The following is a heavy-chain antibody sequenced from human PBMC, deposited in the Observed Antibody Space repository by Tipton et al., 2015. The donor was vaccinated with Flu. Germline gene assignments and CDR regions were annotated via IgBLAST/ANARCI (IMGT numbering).Heavy chain of an antibody. V-gene: IGHV4-31*03. D-gene: IGHD3-10*01. Sequence: LRLSCSVSGGSISSGGAYWSWFRQLPGKGLEWIGCIYYSGSTYYKSSLRSRLSIPVDTSRNLFSLTLNSVTAADTAIYYCARDQGFGDGLTYDYYAMDVWGQGTTVTVSS. CDR3: ARDQGFGDGLTYDYYAMDV. J-gene: IGHJ6*02. CDR2: IYYSGST. CDR1: GGSISSGGAY.